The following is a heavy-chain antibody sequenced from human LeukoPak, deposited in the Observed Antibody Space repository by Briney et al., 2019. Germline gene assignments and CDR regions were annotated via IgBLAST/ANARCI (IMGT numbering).Heavy chain of an antibody. V-gene: IGHV3-53*01. Sequence: PGGSLRLSCAAFGFTVSSNYMSRVRQAPGKGLEWVSVIYSGGSTYYADSVKGRFTISRDNSKNTLYLQMNSLRAEDTAVYYCARGICYSSGWYQYYFDYWGQGTLVTVSS. J-gene: IGHJ4*02. D-gene: IGHD6-19*01. CDR1: GFTVSSNY. CDR2: IYSGGST. CDR3: ARGICYSSGWYQYYFDY.